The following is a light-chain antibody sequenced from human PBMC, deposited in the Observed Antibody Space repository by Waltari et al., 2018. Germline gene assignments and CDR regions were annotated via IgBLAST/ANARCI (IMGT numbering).Light chain of an antibody. CDR1: PIVLYSSTNKNY. V-gene: IGKV4-1*01. Sequence: DIVMTQSPDSLAVSLGERATINCKSSPIVLYSSTNKNYLAWYQQKPRQPPKLLIYWASTRESGVPDRFSGSGPGTDFTLTIGSLQAEDVAVYYCQQYYSTPWTFGQGTKVEIK. CDR2: WAS. CDR3: QQYYSTPWT. J-gene: IGKJ1*01.